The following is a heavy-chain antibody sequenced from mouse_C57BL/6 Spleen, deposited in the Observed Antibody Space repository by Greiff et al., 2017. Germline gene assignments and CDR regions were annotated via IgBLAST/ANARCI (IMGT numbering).Heavy chain of an antibody. D-gene: IGHD2-4*01. Sequence: EVQLQQSGPELVKPGASVKISCKASGYSFTGYYMNWVKQSPEKSLEWIGEINPSTGGTTYNQKFKAKATLTVATSSSTAYMQLKSLTAVDSAVYYCARWPYYDYDVKWYFDVGGTGTTVTVSS. V-gene: IGHV1-42*01. CDR2: INPSTGGT. J-gene: IGHJ1*03. CDR3: ARWPYYDYDVKWYFDV. CDR1: GYSFTGYY.